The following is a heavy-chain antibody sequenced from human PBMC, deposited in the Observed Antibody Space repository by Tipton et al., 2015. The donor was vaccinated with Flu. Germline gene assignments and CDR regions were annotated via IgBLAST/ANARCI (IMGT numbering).Heavy chain of an antibody. V-gene: IGHV4-34*01. CDR3: ARVGGYCSGGSCYYRSRNEAFDI. J-gene: IGHJ3*02. CDR2: INHSGST. Sequence: TLSLTCAVYGGPFSGYYWSWIRQPPGKGLQWIGEINHSGSTNYNPSLKSRGTISVDTSKNQFSLKLSSVTAADTAVYYCARVGGYCSGGSCYYRSRNEAFDIWGQGTMVTVSS. D-gene: IGHD2-15*01. CDR1: GGPFSGYY.